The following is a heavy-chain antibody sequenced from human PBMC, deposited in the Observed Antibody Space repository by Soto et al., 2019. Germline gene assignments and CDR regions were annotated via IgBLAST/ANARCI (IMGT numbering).Heavy chain of an antibody. J-gene: IGHJ6*02. CDR3: ARVCGGDCHYGMDG. CDR1: GGSISSGDYY. D-gene: IGHD2-21*02. Sequence: SETLSLTCTVSGGSISSGDYYWSWIRQHPGKGLEWIGYIYYSGGTYYNPSLKSRVTISVDTSKNQFSLKLSSVTAADTAVYYCARVCGGDCHYGMDGWGQGTTVTVSS. V-gene: IGHV4-31*03. CDR2: IYYSGGT.